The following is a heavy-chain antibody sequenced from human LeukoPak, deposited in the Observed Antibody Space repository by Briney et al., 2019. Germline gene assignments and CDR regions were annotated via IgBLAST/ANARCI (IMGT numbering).Heavy chain of an antibody. Sequence: GGSLTLTCAASGFTFSSYLLHWVRQPPAKGLVWVSGIKCYGGSTNYAHSVKGRFTISIDNAKNTLYLQMNSLSAEDTAVYYCGRRSAVARSLDFWGQGTPVTVSS. J-gene: IGHJ4*02. CDR1: GFTFSSYL. V-gene: IGHV3-74*01. CDR2: IKCYGGST. D-gene: IGHD6-19*01. CDR3: GRRSAVARSLDF.